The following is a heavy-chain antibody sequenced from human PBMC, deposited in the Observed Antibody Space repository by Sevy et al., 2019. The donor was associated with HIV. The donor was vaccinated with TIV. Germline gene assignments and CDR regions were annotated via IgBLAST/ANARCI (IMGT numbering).Heavy chain of an antibody. CDR1: GFNVRSFS. CDR2: ILYKVRTE. CDR3: ARDSARVIVPTSGFDS. D-gene: IGHD2-21*01. V-gene: IGHV3-33*01. Sequence: GGSLRLSCSASGFNVRSFSMHWVRQAPGKGLEWVAAILYKVRTEEYADSVRGRFTISRDNSKNTVNLEMNSLRVEDTALYFCARDSARVIVPTSGFDSWGQGVLVTVSS. J-gene: IGHJ5*01.